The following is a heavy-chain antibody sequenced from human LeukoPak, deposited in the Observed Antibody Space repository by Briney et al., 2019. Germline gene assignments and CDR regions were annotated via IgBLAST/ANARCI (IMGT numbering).Heavy chain of an antibody. CDR2: IWNDGSRK. V-gene: IGHV3-33*01. D-gene: IGHD4-17*01. Sequence: GGSLRLSCAASESTLSNRGMHWVRQAPGKGLEWVAVIWNDGSRKYYSDSVKGRVAISREDSNSTLYLQMNSLSAEDTAVYYCARSAYGDYEGHDALDMWGQGTMVTVSS. CDR3: ARSAYGDYEGHDALDM. CDR1: ESTLSNRG. J-gene: IGHJ3*02.